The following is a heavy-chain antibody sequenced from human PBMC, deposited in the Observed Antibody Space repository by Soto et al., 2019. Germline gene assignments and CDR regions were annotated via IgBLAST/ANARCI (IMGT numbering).Heavy chain of an antibody. Sequence: EVQLVESGGGLVQPGGSLGLSCVASGFSFSNNWMHWVRHAPGKGPVWVSRISADGSDTHYADSVQGRFTISRDNAKNTLYLQMNTLSVEDAAVYYCARFDIAAPPPIWGQGTMVTVSS. V-gene: IGHV3-74*01. J-gene: IGHJ3*02. CDR1: GFSFSNNW. CDR3: ARFDIAAPPPI. D-gene: IGHD6-13*01. CDR2: ISADGSDT.